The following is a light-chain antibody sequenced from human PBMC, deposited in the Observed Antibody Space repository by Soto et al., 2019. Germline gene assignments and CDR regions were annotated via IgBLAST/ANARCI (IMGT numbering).Light chain of an antibody. CDR1: SSDVGAYNY. CDR2: EVS. V-gene: IGLV2-14*01. J-gene: IGLJ1*01. Sequence: QSVLTQPASVSGSPGQSITISCTGTSSDVGAYNYVSWYQQHPGKAPKLMIYEVSNRPSGVSNRFSGSKSGNTASLTISGLQAEDEADHHCSSYTSSSTYVFGTGTKVTVL. CDR3: SSYTSSSTYV.